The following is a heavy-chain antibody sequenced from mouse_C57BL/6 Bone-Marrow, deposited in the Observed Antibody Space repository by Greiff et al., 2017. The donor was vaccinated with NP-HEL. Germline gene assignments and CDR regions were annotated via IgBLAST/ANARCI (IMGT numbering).Heavy chain of an antibody. CDR2: ISSGGSYT. V-gene: IGHV5-6*01. J-gene: IGHJ3*01. CDR3: ARHELGFAY. D-gene: IGHD4-1*01. Sequence: EVKVVESGGDLVKPGGSLKLSCAASGFTFSSYGMSWVRQTPDKRLEWVATISSGGSYTYYPDSVKGRFTISRDNAKNTLYLQMSSLKSEDTAMYYCARHELGFAYWGQGTLVTVSA. CDR1: GFTFSSYG.